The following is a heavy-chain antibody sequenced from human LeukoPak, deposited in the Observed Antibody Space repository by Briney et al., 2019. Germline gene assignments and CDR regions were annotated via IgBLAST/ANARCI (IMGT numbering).Heavy chain of an antibody. D-gene: IGHD4-23*01. CDR1: GGSISSGGYY. J-gene: IGHJ4*02. Sequence: SETLSLTCTVSGGSISSGGYYWSWIRQPPGKGLEWIGYIYHSGSTYYNPSLKSRVTISVDRSKNQFSLKLSSVTAADTAVYYCARLAITVVTAYFDYWGQGTLVTVSS. CDR2: IYHSGST. V-gene: IGHV4-30-2*01. CDR3: ARLAITVVTAYFDY.